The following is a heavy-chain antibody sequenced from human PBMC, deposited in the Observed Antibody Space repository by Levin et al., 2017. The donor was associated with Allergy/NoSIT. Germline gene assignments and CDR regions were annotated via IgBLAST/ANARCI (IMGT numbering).Heavy chain of an antibody. Sequence: ASVKVSCAASGFTFSSYSMNWVRQAPGKGLEWVSSISSSSSDIFYADSVKGRFTISRDNAKNSLYLQMSSLRAEDTAVYYCARDRYDMWDHFDYWGQGTLVTVSS. V-gene: IGHV3-21*01. CDR3: ARDRYDMWDHFDY. J-gene: IGHJ4*02. D-gene: IGHD3-22*01. CDR2: ISSSSSDI. CDR1: GFTFSSYS.